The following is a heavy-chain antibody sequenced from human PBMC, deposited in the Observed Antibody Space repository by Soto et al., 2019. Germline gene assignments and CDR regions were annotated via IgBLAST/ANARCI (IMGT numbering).Heavy chain of an antibody. CDR1: GYTFTSYD. CDR2: MNPNSGNT. D-gene: IGHD6-19*01. J-gene: IGHJ6*02. CDR3: ASNNSSGWNYYGMDV. Sequence: QVQLVQSGAEVKKPGASVKVSCKASGYTFTSYDINWVRQATGQGLEWMGWMNPNSGNTGYAQKFQGRVTMTRNTSISTAYMELSSLRSEDTAVYYCASNNSSGWNYYGMDVWDQGTTVTVSS. V-gene: IGHV1-8*01.